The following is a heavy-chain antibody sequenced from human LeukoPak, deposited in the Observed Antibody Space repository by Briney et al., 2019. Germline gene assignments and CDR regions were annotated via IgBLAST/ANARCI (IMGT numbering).Heavy chain of an antibody. D-gene: IGHD6-13*01. J-gene: IGHJ4*02. CDR3: ARSPDAAGKNYFDY. CDR1: GFTFSGSW. V-gene: IGHV3-21*01. CDR2: IGISSNKI. Sequence: PGGSLRLSCAASGFTFSGSWMHWVRQVPGKGLEWVSSIGISSNKIYYADSVKGRFTISRDNSKNTLYLQMNSLRAEDTAVYYCARSPDAAGKNYFDYWGQGTLVTVSS.